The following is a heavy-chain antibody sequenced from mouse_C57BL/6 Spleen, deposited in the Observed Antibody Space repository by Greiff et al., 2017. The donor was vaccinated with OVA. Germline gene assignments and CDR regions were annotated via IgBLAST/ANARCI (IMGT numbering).Heavy chain of an antibody. V-gene: IGHV1-78*01. CDR1: GYTFTDHT. J-gene: IGHJ3*01. CDR3: ARGYYDYDGFAY. D-gene: IGHD2-4*01. CDR2: IYPRDGST. Sequence: VHLVESDAELVKPGASVKISCKVSGYTFTDHTIHWMKQRPEQGLEWIGYIYPRDGSTKYNEKFKGKATLTADKSSSTAYMQLNSLTSEDSAVYFCARGYYDYDGFAYWGQGTLVTVSA.